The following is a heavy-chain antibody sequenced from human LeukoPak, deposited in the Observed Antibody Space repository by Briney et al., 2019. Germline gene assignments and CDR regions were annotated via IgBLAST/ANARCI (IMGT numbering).Heavy chain of an antibody. J-gene: IGHJ4*02. Sequence: GRSLRLSCAASGFTFDDYATHWVRQAPGKGLKWVSGISWNSGSIGYADSVKGRFTISRDNAKNSLYLQMNSLRAEDTALYYCAKDREYYGSGSSPFDYWGQGTLVTVSS. V-gene: IGHV3-9*01. D-gene: IGHD3-10*01. CDR2: ISWNSGSI. CDR1: GFTFDDYA. CDR3: AKDREYYGSGSSPFDY.